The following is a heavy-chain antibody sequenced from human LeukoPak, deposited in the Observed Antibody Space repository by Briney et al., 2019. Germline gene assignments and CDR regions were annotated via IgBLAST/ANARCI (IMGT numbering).Heavy chain of an antibody. Sequence: ASVKVSCKASGYTFTGYYMHWVRQAPGQGLEWMGWINPNSGGTNYAQKFQGRVTMTRDTSISTAYMELSRLRSDDTAVYYCARDPTDYGGNSSDYWGQGTLVTVSS. CDR1: GYTFTGYY. CDR2: INPNSGGT. V-gene: IGHV1-2*02. J-gene: IGHJ4*02. CDR3: ARDPTDYGGNSSDY. D-gene: IGHD4-23*01.